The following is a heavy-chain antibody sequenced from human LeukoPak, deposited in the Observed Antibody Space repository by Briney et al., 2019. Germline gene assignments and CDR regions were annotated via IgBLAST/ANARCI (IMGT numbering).Heavy chain of an antibody. Sequence: GASVKVSCKASGYTFTDYYMHWVRQAPGQGLEWMGWINPNSGGTNYAQKFRGRVTMTRDTSISTAYMELSRLRSDDTAVFYCAREEVIAAAGPTLDYWGQGALVTVSS. CDR3: AREEVIAAAGPTLDY. D-gene: IGHD6-13*01. CDR1: GYTFTDYY. V-gene: IGHV1-2*02. CDR2: INPNSGGT. J-gene: IGHJ4*02.